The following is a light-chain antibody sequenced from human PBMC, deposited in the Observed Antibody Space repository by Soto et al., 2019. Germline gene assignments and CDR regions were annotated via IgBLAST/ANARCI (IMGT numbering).Light chain of an antibody. CDR1: QSISNW. J-gene: IGKJ1*01. CDR2: DAS. CDR3: QQYKSYLWE. Sequence: DIQMTQSPSTLSASVGDRVTITCRASQSISNWLAWYQQKPGKAPKLLIYDASSLESGVPSRFSGSGFATDFTLTISGLQPDDFETYYCQQYKSYLWEFGKGTKG. V-gene: IGKV1-5*01.